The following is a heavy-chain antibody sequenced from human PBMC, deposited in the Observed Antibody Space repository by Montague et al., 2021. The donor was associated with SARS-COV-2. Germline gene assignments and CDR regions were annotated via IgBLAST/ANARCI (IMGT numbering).Heavy chain of an antibody. CDR3: ARRIVTYYWYFDL. D-gene: IGHD2-15*01. CDR2: IHYSGRT. V-gene: IGHV4-59*01. CDR1: NASFDNYY. Sequence: SETRSLTCTVSNASFDNYYWSWVRQSPGKGLEYIGYIHYSGRTNYNPSLRSRVTISIDTSKNQFSLKLMPVTAAETAIYFCARRIVTYYWYFDLWGRGTLVTVSS. J-gene: IGHJ2*01.